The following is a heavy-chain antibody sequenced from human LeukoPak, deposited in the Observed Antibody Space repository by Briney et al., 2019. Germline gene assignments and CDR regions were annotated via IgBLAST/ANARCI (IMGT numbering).Heavy chain of an antibody. D-gene: IGHD5-18*01. J-gene: IGHJ6*02. CDR2: IWYDGSNK. V-gene: IGHV3-30*02. CDR1: GFTFSSYG. Sequence: PGGSLRLSCAASGFTFSSYGMHWVRQAPGKGLEWVAVIWYDGSNKYYADSVKGRFTISGDNSKNTLYLQMNSLRAEDTAVYYCAKEPSYGTLYYYYGMDVWGQGTTVTVSS. CDR3: AKEPSYGTLYYYYGMDV.